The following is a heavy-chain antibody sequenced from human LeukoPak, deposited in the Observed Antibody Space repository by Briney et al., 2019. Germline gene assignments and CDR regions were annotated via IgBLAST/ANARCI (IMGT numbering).Heavy chain of an antibody. J-gene: IGHJ4*02. Sequence: SETLSLTCAVYGGSFSGYYWSWIRQPPGKGLEWIGEINHSGSTNYNPSLKSRVTISVDTSKNQFSLELSSVTAADTAVYYCATYYDYVWGSPSWGLYFDYWGQGTLVTVSS. CDR1: GGSFSGYY. CDR2: INHSGST. CDR3: ATYYDYVWGSPSWGLYFDY. V-gene: IGHV4-34*01. D-gene: IGHD3-16*01.